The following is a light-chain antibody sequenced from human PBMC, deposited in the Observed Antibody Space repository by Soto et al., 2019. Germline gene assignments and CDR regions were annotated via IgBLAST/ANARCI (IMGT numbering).Light chain of an antibody. V-gene: IGLV2-8*01. CDR3: SSFASSNTGV. J-gene: IGLJ3*02. Sequence: QSVLTQPPSASGSPGLSVTISCTGTSSDVGAYNYVSWYQQHAGKAPKLVIYEVTKRPSGVPDRFSGSKSANTASLTVSGLQAEDEADYYCSSFASSNTGVFGGGTKVTVL. CDR2: EVT. CDR1: SSDVGAYNY.